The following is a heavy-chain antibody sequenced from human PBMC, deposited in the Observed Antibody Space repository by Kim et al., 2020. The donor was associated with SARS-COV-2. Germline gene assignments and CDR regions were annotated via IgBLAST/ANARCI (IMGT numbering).Heavy chain of an antibody. CDR2: IHHSGNT. CDR3: ARVLGAAGPRYPFDI. J-gene: IGHJ3*02. D-gene: IGHD6-13*01. CDR1: GGHISSYY. Sequence: SETLSLTCTVSGGHISSYYWSWIRQPPGKGLEWIGYIHHSGNTNYNPSLKSRVTISVDTSKNQFSLKLSSVTAADTAGYYCARVLGAAGPRYPFDIWGQGTMVTVSS. V-gene: IGHV4-59*01.